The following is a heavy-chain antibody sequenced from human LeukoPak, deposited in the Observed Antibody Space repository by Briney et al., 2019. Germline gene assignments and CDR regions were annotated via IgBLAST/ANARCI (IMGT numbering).Heavy chain of an antibody. Sequence: PGGSLRLSCAASGFTFSRYWMNWVRQAPGKGLEWVANIKQGGSEIYYVGSVKGRFTISRDDARNSLYLQLNSLRAEDTAVYYCARGVSSNWNYLYFDYWGQGTLVTVSS. J-gene: IGHJ4*02. D-gene: IGHD1-7*01. V-gene: IGHV3-7*01. CDR1: GFTFSRYW. CDR2: IKQGGSEI. CDR3: ARGVSSNWNYLYFDY.